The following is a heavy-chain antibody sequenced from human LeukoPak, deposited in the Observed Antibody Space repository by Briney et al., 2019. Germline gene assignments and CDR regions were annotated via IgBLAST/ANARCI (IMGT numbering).Heavy chain of an antibody. J-gene: IGHJ4*02. CDR3: YKDRVVGTTRDFDY. D-gene: IGHD1-26*01. V-gene: IGHV3-23*01. Sequence: GGSLRLSCAASGFTFSSYAMRWVRQAPGKGLEWVSAISGGGGSTYYADSVKGRFTISRDNSKNTRYLQMNSLSAEDSAVYYCYKDRVVGTTRDFDYWGQGTLVTVSS. CDR2: ISGGGGST. CDR1: GFTFSSYA.